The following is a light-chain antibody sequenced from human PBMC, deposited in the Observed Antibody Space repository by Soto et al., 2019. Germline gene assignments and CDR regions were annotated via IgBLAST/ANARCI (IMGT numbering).Light chain of an antibody. V-gene: IGLV2-23*03. J-gene: IGLJ1*01. Sequence: QSVLAHPASVSWSPGQSITLSCTGTSSDVGSYNLVSWYQQHPGKAPKLMIYEGNKRPSGVSNRFSGSKSGNTASLTISGLQAEDEADYCCCSFAGSNTFVFGTGTKVTV. CDR3: CSFAGSNTFV. CDR2: EGN. CDR1: SSDVGSYNL.